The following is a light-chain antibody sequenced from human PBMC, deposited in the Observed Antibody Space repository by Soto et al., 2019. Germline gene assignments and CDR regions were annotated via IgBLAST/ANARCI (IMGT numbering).Light chain of an antibody. CDR1: SSDVGGYNY. CDR3: SSYTSRSTLV. Sequence: QSVLTQPASVSGSPGQSITISCTGTSSDVGGYNYVSWYQQHPGKAPKVMIYEVSNRPSGVSNRFSGSKSGNTASLTISGLQAEDEADYYCSSYTSRSTLVFGGGTKLTVL. CDR2: EVS. J-gene: IGLJ2*01. V-gene: IGLV2-14*01.